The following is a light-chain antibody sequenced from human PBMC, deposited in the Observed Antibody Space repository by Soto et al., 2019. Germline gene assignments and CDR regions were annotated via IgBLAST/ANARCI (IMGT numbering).Light chain of an antibody. V-gene: IGKV1-6*01. J-gene: IGKJ1*01. Sequence: AIQMTQSPSSLSASVGERVHITFRASQGIRNDLGWYQQKPGKAPKLLIYAASSLQSGVPSRFSGSGSGTDFTLTISSLQPEDFATYYCLQDYNYPPTFGQGTKV. CDR1: QGIRND. CDR2: AAS. CDR3: LQDYNYPPT.